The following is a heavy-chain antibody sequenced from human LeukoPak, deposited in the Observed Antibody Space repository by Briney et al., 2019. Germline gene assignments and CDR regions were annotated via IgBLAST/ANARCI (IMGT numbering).Heavy chain of an antibody. CDR2: IIPIFGTA. CDR1: GGTFSSYA. V-gene: IGHV1-69*05. D-gene: IGHD1-7*01. J-gene: IGHJ4*02. Sequence: ASVKVSCKASGGTFSSYAISWVRQAPGQGLEWMGGIIPIFGTANYAQKFQGRVTITTDESTSTAYMELSSLRSEDTAVYYCARVKSEYNWNSGTYDYWGQGTLVTVSS. CDR3: ARVKSEYNWNSGTYDY.